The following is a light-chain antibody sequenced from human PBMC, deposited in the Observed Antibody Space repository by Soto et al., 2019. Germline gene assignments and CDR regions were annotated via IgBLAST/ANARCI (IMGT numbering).Light chain of an antibody. CDR3: QQYKASSYT. CDR2: KAS. CDR1: QSLNIW. J-gene: IGKJ2*01. Sequence: DIEMTQSPSTLSASVGDRATITCRATQSLNIWLAWYQQKPWKPPKLLISKASSLESGVPSRGSGSGAGTDVSLTISRLLNDDVVTYYCQQYKASSYTFGQGTKLEMK. V-gene: IGKV1-5*03.